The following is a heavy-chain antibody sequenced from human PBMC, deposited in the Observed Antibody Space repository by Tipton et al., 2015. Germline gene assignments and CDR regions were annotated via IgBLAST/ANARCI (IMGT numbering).Heavy chain of an antibody. D-gene: IGHD2-21*01. Sequence: LRLSCTVSGGSINSRGYYWSWIRQHPGKGLEWIGYIYYSGRTYYDPSLKSRLTISVDTSKNQFSLKLSSVTAADTAVYYCARARAGEGAFDFWGQGTLVTVSS. CDR1: GGSINSRGYY. CDR2: IYYSGRT. V-gene: IGHV4-31*02. CDR3: ARARAGEGAFDF. J-gene: IGHJ3*01.